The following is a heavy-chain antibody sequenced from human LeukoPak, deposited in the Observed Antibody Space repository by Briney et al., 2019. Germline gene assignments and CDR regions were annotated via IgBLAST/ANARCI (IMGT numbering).Heavy chain of an antibody. CDR1: GFTFSSYA. V-gene: IGHV3-23*01. CDR3: AKNGWFGELSRRNPGYFQH. Sequence: GGSLRLSCAASGFTFSSYAMSWVRQAPGKGLEWVSAISGSGGSTYYADSVKGRFTISRDNSKNTLYLQMNSLRAEDTAVYYCAKNGWFGELSRRNPGYFQHWGQGTLVTVSS. J-gene: IGHJ1*01. CDR2: ISGSGGST. D-gene: IGHD3-10*01.